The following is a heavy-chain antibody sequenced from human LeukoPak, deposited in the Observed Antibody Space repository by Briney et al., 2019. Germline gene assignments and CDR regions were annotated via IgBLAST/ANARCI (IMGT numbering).Heavy chain of an antibody. CDR2: IWHSGYT. CDR3: AAKYYYGSGSHLGLADY. Sequence: SETLSLTCAVSGGSISKTNWWSWVRQSPGTGLEWIGEIWHSGYTNYNPSLKSRVTISVDTSKNQFSLRLTSVTAADTAVYYCAAKYYYGSGSHLGLADYWGQGTLVTVSS. D-gene: IGHD3-10*01. J-gene: IGHJ4*02. CDR1: GGSISKTNW. V-gene: IGHV4-4*02.